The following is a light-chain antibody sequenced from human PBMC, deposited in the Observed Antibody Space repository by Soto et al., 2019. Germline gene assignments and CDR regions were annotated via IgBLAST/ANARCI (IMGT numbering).Light chain of an antibody. J-gene: IGKJ4*01. Sequence: AIRMTQSPSSLSASTGDRVTITCLASQGISSYLAWYQQKPGKAPKLLIYAASTLGNGVPSRFSGSGSGTYFTLTISSLQPEDLATYYCQQSYTTPLTFGGGTKVDIK. V-gene: IGKV1-8*01. CDR2: AAS. CDR1: QGISSY. CDR3: QQSYTTPLT.